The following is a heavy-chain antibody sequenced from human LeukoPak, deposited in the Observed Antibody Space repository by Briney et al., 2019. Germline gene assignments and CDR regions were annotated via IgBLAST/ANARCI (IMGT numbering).Heavy chain of an antibody. CDR2: INHSGTT. D-gene: IGHD2-21*01. CDR1: GGSLSSYF. CDR3: ARRRKVVRAGFDY. Sequence: PSETLSLTCAGYGGSLSSYFWTWIRQTPGKGLEWIGEINHSGTTNYNPSLKSRVTMSVDTSKDQFSLKLMSVTAADTGVYYCARRRKVVRAGFDYWGQGTRVIVSS. V-gene: IGHV4-34*01. J-gene: IGHJ4*02.